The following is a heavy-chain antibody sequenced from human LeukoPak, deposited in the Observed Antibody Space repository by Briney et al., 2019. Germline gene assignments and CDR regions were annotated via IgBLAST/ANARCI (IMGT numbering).Heavy chain of an antibody. J-gene: IGHJ1*01. CDR1: GDSVSRSDSY. Sequence: SETLSLTCSVSGDSVSRSDSYWDWIRQPPGKGLEWIGTIYYSGRTYYSPSLKSRVTTSVDPSNNQFSLNLRSVTAADTALYYCARRRYYDGSGYLEWGQGTLLSVSS. CDR3: ARRRYYDGSGYLE. CDR2: IYYSGRT. V-gene: IGHV4-39*01. D-gene: IGHD3-22*01.